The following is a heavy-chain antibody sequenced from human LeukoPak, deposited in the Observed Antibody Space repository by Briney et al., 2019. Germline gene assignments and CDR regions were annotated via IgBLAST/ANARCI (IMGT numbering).Heavy chain of an antibody. CDR3: ARGGEDTAMVTRYYGMDV. CDR1: GYTFPSYY. V-gene: IGHV1-46*01. J-gene: IGHJ6*02. Sequence: ASVKVSCEASGYTFPSYYMHWVPQPPGQGLEWMGIINPSGGSTSYAQKFQGRVTMTRDTSTSTVYMELSSLRSEDTAVYYCARGGEDTAMVTRYYGMDVWGQGTTVTVSS. D-gene: IGHD5-18*01. CDR2: INPSGGST.